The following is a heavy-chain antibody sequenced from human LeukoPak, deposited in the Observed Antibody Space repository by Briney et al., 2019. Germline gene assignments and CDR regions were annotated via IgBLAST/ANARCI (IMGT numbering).Heavy chain of an antibody. CDR2: ISSSGSTI. CDR1: GFTFRDYY. V-gene: IGHV3-11*01. J-gene: IGHJ4*02. CDR3: PGATYYYGSGSYYSGDY. Sequence: GGSLRLSCAASGFTFRDYYMSWIRQAPGKGVEWLAYISSSGSTIYYADSVKGRFIISRDNAKNSLYLQMNRLSAEHTAVHSRPGATYYYGSGSYYSGDYWGQGTLVTVSS. D-gene: IGHD3-10*01.